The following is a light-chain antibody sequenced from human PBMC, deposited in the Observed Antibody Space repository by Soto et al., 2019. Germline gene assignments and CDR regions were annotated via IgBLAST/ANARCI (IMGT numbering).Light chain of an antibody. CDR3: QVWDSSSDHHDV. Sequence: SYELTQPPSVSVAPGQTARITCGGNNIESKSVHWYQQKPGQAPVLVVYDDSARPSGIPERFSGSNSGNTATLTISRVEAGDEADYYCQVWDSSSDHHDVFGTGTKVTVL. V-gene: IGLV3-21*02. J-gene: IGLJ1*01. CDR1: NIESKS. CDR2: DDS.